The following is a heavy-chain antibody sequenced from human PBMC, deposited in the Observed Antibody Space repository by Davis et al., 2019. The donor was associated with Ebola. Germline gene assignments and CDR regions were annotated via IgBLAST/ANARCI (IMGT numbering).Heavy chain of an antibody. Sequence: PGGSLRLSCAASGFTFSSYAMSWVRQAPGKGLEWVSYISSSGSTIYYADSVKGRFTISRDNAKNSLYLQMNSLRDEDTAVYYCARNQLGFIAFDIWGQGTMVTVSS. J-gene: IGHJ3*02. CDR3: ARNQLGFIAFDI. CDR2: ISSSGSTI. V-gene: IGHV3-48*02. D-gene: IGHD2-2*01. CDR1: GFTFSSYA.